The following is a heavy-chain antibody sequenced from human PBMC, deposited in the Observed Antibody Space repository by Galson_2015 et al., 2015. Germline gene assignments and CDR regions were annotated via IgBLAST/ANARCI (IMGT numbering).Heavy chain of an antibody. CDR2: ISGRSTFI. CDR3: TRHLGIGSGSPEF. V-gene: IGHV3-21*01. CDR1: GFPFSSYT. Sequence: SLRLSCAASGFPFSSYTMNWVRQAPGKGLQWVPSISGRSTFIFYSDSVKGRFTISRDNAKNSLSLQMNSLRGDDTAVYYCTRHLGIGSGSPEFWGQGTLVAVSS. D-gene: IGHD7-27*01. J-gene: IGHJ4*02.